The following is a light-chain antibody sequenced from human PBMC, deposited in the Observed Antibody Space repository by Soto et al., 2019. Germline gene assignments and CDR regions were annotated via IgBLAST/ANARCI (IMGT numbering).Light chain of an antibody. CDR2: DAS. CDR3: QQYGRSPGLFT. J-gene: IGKJ3*01. V-gene: IGKV3-20*01. CDR1: QSVSNTY. Sequence: EIVLTQSPGTLYLSPGERATLACRASQSVSNTYLAWYQQKPGQAPRLLIYDASSRATGIPDRFSGSGSGTDFTLTISRLEPEDFAVYYCQQYGRSPGLFTFGHGTKVDIK.